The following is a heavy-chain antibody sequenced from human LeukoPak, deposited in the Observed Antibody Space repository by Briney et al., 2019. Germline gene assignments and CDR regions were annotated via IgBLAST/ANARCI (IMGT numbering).Heavy chain of an antibody. CDR3: ARGPSVAAHLDY. V-gene: IGHV4-4*02. J-gene: IGHJ4*02. CDR1: GASISSNNW. Sequence: SGTLSLTCAVSGASISSNNWWTWVRQAPGKGLEWVGEIYHYGTTNYNPSLKGRVTLSVDKSKNQFSLNLNSVTAADTAVYYCARGPSVAAHLDYWGQGTLVTVSS. D-gene: IGHD5-12*01. CDR2: IYHYGTT.